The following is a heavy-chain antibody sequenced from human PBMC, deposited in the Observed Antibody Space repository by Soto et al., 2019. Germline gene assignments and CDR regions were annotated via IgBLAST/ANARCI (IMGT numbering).Heavy chain of an antibody. CDR3: ARVQAVQYGMDV. D-gene: IGHD6-19*01. V-gene: IGHV1-69*06. CDR1: GGTFSSSA. Sequence: SSVKVSCKASGGTFSSSAISWVRQAPGQGLEWMGGIIPIFGTANYAQKFQGRVTITADKSTSTAYMELSSLRSEDTAVYYCARVQAVQYGMDVWGQGTPGTVSS. CDR2: IIPIFGTA. J-gene: IGHJ6*02.